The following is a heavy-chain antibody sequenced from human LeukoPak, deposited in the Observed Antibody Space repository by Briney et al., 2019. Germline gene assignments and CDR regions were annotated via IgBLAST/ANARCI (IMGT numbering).Heavy chain of an antibody. J-gene: IGHJ4*02. CDR3: AKAPVTSCRGAYCYPFDY. CDR2: IKQDGSEK. Sequence: GGSLRLSCVASGFTFSSYWMSWVRQAPGKGLEWVANIKQDGSEKYYVDSVKGRFTISRDNAKNSLYLQMNSLRAEDAAVYYCAKAPVTSCRGAYCYPFDYWGQGTLVTVSS. CDR1: GFTFSSYW. V-gene: IGHV3-7*03. D-gene: IGHD2-21*01.